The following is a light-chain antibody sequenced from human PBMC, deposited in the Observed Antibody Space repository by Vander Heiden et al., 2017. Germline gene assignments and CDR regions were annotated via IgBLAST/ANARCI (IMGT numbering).Light chain of an antibody. J-gene: IGLJ3*02. CDR3: CSYAGTYTWV. CDR1: SSDVGNCNY. Sequence: QSALTQPRSVSGSPGQSVTISCTGTSSDVGNCNYVSWYQQHPGKAPKLMIYDVNKRPSGVPDRFSGSKSGNTASLTISGLQAEDEADYYCCSYAGTYTWVFGGGTKLTVL. V-gene: IGLV2-11*01. CDR2: DVN.